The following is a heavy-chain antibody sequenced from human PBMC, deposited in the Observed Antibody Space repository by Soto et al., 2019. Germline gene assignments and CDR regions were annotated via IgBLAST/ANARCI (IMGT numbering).Heavy chain of an antibody. CDR1: GGTFSSYA. V-gene: IGHV1-69*13. J-gene: IGHJ3*02. Sequence: SVKVSCKASGGTFSSYAISWVRQAPGQGLEWMGGIIPIFGTANYAQKFQGRVTITADESTSTAYMELSSLRSEDTAVYYCARDRGVVVTDTDAFDIWGQGTMVTVSS. CDR3: ARDRGVVVTDTDAFDI. D-gene: IGHD2-21*02. CDR2: IIPIFGTA.